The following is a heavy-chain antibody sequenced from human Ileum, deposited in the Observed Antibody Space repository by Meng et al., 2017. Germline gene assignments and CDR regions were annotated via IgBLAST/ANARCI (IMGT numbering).Heavy chain of an antibody. J-gene: IGHJ3*02. CDR3: ARDGEYDSNGHWGGDGIDI. Sequence: ASVKVSCKASGYTFPSYGISWVRQAPGQGLEWLGWISCYNGNTHYGQEFQDRVIMTTDTSTSTAYMELRSLRSDDTAMYYCARDGEYDSNGHWGGDGIDIWGQGTMVTVSS. CDR1: GYTFPSYG. V-gene: IGHV1-18*01. D-gene: IGHD3-22*01. CDR2: ISCYNGNT.